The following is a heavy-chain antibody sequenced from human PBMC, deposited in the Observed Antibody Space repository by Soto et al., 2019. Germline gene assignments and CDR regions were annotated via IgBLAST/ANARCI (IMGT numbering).Heavy chain of an antibody. CDR1: GFTVSSNY. CDR3: ARDLNYGLFDY. J-gene: IGHJ4*02. D-gene: IGHD4-17*01. CDR2: IYSGGTI. Sequence: GGSLRLSCAASGFTVSSNYMSWVRQAPGKGLEWVSVIYSGGTIYYADSVKGRFTISRDNAKNSLYLQMNSLRAEDTAVYYCARDLNYGLFDYWGQGTLVTVSS. V-gene: IGHV3-66*01.